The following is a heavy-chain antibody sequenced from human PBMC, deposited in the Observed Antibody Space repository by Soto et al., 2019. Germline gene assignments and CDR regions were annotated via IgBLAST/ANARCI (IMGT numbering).Heavy chain of an antibody. CDR2: ISYDGSNK. V-gene: IGHV3-30-3*01. J-gene: IGHJ1*01. CDR1: GFTFSSYA. Sequence: QVQLVESGGGVVQPGRSLRLSCAASGFTFSSYARHWVRQAPGKGLEWVAVISYDGSNKYYADSVKGRFTISRDNSKNTLYLQMNSLRAEDTAVYYCARDYDSSGYKRAEYFQHWGQGTLVTVSS. D-gene: IGHD3-22*01. CDR3: ARDYDSSGYKRAEYFQH.